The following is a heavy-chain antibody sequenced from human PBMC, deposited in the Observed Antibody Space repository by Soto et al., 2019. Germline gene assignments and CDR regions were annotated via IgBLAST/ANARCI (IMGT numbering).Heavy chain of an antibody. Sequence: GGSLRLSCAASGLTFDDYTMHWVRQAPGKGLEWVSLISWDGGSTYYADSVKGRFTISRDNSKNSLYLQMNSLRTEDTALYYCAKEGERVSYYYGMDVWGQGTTVTVSS. CDR3: AKEGERVSYYYGMDV. D-gene: IGHD1-1*01. CDR1: GLTFDDYT. V-gene: IGHV3-43*01. J-gene: IGHJ6*02. CDR2: ISWDGGST.